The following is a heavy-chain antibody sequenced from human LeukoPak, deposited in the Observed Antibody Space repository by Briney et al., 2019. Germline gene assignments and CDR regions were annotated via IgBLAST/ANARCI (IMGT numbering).Heavy chain of an antibody. Sequence: GGSLRLSCAASGFTFSSYLMNWVRQAPGKGLEWVSSISSSNSHIYYADSVKGRFTSSRDNAKNSLYLQMNSLRAEDTAVYYCARDPRTSTFDIWGQGTMVTVSS. CDR1: GFTFSSYL. D-gene: IGHD2-2*01. CDR3: ARDPRTSTFDI. V-gene: IGHV3-21*01. J-gene: IGHJ3*02. CDR2: ISSSNSHI.